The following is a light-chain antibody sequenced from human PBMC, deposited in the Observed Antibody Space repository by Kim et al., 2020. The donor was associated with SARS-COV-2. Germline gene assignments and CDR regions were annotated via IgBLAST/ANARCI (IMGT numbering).Light chain of an antibody. CDR1: SGYSNYK. Sequence: CTLSSGYSNYKVDWYQQRPGKGPRFVMRVGTGGIVGSKGDGIPDRFSVLGSGLNRYLTNKNIQEEDESDYHCGADHGSGSNFVVVFGGGTQLTVL. CDR3: GADHGSGSNFVVV. J-gene: IGLJ2*01. CDR2: VGTGGIVG. V-gene: IGLV9-49*01.